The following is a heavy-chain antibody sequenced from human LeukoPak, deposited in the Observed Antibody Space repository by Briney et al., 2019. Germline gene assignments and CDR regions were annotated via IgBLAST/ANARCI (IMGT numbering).Heavy chain of an antibody. CDR3: ARVHLGRYYSTDY. D-gene: IGHD3-10*01. CDR1: GYTFTSYY. CDR2: INPSGGST. Sequence: ASVNVSCKASGYTFTSYYMHWVRQAPGQGLEWMGIINPSGGSTSYAQKFQGRVTMTRDMSTSTAYMELRSLRSDDTAVYYCARVHLGRYYSTDYWGQGTLVTVSS. J-gene: IGHJ4*02. V-gene: IGHV1-46*01.